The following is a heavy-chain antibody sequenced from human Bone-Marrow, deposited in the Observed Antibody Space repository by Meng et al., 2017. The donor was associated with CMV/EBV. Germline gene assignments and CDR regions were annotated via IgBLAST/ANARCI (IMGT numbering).Heavy chain of an antibody. J-gene: IGHJ4*02. CDR2: IYYSGST. V-gene: IGHV4-61*01. CDR3: ARAFGSS. D-gene: IGHD5-18*01. Sequence: GSLRLSCTVSGGSVSSGSYYWSWIRQPPGKGLEWIGYIYYSGSTNYNPSLKSRVTISVDTSKNQFSLKLSSVTAADTAVYYCARAFGSSWGQGTLVTVSS. CDR1: GGSVSSGSYY.